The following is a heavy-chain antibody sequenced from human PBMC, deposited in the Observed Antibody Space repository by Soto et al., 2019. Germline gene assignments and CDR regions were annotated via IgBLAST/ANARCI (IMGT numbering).Heavy chain of an antibody. D-gene: IGHD1-26*01. V-gene: IGHV3-23*01. J-gene: IGHJ4*02. CDR2: ILGSGSDT. Sequence: PGGSLRLSCAASGFTFSSYAMSWVRQAPGKGLEWVSGILGSGSDTYYADSVKGRFTISRDNSKNTLYLQMSSLRAEDTAVYYCAISGSYSVYYLDQGGQGTLVTVST. CDR3: AISGSYSVYYLDQ. CDR1: GFTFSSYA.